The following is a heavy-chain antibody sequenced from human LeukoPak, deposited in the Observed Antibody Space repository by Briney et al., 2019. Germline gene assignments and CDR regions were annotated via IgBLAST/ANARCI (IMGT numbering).Heavy chain of an antibody. CDR3: ARLAATRYFDY. CDR1: GGSISSGGYY. V-gene: IGHV4-30-2*01. J-gene: IGHJ4*02. D-gene: IGHD6-13*01. Sequence: KASETLSLTCTVSGGSISSGGYYWSWIRQPPGKGLEWIGYICHSGSTYYNPSLKSRVTISVDRSKNQFSLKLSSVTAADTAVYYCARLAATRYFDYWGQGTLVTVSS. CDR2: ICHSGST.